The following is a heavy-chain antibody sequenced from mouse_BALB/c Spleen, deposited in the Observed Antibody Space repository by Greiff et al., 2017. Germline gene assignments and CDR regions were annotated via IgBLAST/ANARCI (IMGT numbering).Heavy chain of an antibody. D-gene: IGHD1-2*01. CDR1: GFTFTDYY. Sequence: EVKLVESGGGLVQPGGSLRLSCATSGFTFTDYYMSWVRQPPGKALEWLGFIRNKANGYTTEYSASVKGRFTISRDNSQSILYLQMNTLRAEDSATYYCARDISNGYDWYFDVWGAGTTVTVSS. V-gene: IGHV7-3*02. CDR3: ARDISNGYDWYFDV. CDR2: IRNKANGYTT. J-gene: IGHJ1*01.